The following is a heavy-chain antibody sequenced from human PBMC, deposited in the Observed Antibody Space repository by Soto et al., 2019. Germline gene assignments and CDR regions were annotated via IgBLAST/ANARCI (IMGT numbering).Heavy chain of an antibody. Sequence: SETLSLTCTVSGGSISSGGYYWSWIRQHPGKGLEWIGYIYYSGSTYYNPSLKSRVTISVDTSKNQFSLKLSSVTAADTAVYYCARVSSCSSTSCPHYYYYYGMDVWGQGTTVTVSS. CDR1: GGSISSGGYY. CDR3: ARVSSCSSTSCPHYYYYYGMDV. V-gene: IGHV4-31*03. CDR2: IYYSGST. D-gene: IGHD2-2*01. J-gene: IGHJ6*02.